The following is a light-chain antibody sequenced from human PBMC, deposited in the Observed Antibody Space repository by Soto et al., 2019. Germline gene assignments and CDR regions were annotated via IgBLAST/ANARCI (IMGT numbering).Light chain of an antibody. CDR1: QSVSRNY. CDR2: GAS. CDR3: QQYDSTTLT. Sequence: EIVLTQSPGTLSLSPGGRATLSCRASQSVSRNYVAWYQQKPGQSPRLLIYGASNRASGIPDRFSGSASGADFTLSIARLDPEDFAMYYCQQYDSTTLTFGGGTKVEIK. J-gene: IGKJ4*01. V-gene: IGKV3-20*01.